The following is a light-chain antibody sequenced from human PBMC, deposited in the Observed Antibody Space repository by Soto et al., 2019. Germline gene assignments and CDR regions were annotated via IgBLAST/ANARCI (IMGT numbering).Light chain of an antibody. V-gene: IGKV1-17*03. Sequence: DIQMTQSPSAMSASVGDRVTISCRASQDIGNHLAWFQQKPGKVPQRLIYAASSLQTGVPSRFSGSGSGTDLTLTINSLQPEDFATYYCLQHDSFPPTFGQGTRLEI. CDR3: LQHDSFPPT. CDR1: QDIGNH. CDR2: AAS. J-gene: IGKJ5*01.